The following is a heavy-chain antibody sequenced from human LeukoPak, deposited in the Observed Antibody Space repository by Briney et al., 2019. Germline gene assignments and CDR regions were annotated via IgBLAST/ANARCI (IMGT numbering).Heavy chain of an antibody. CDR1: GYTFTGYY. Sequence: ASVKVSCKASGYTFTGYYMHWVRQAPGQGLEWMGIINPSGGSTSYAQKFQGRVTMTRDTSTSTVYMELSSLRSEDTAVYYCARGSLRYYYDSSGLGDYWGQGTLVTVSS. CDR2: INPSGGST. D-gene: IGHD3-22*01. J-gene: IGHJ4*02. CDR3: ARGSLRYYYDSSGLGDY. V-gene: IGHV1-46*01.